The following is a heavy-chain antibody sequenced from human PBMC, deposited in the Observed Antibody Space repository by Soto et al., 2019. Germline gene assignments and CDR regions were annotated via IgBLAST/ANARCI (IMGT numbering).Heavy chain of an antibody. V-gene: IGHV4-31*03. D-gene: IGHD2-2*01. CDR2: IYYSGST. J-gene: IGHJ6*03. Sequence: SETLSLTCTVSGGSISSGGYYWSWIRQHPGKGLEWIGYIYYSGSTYYNPSLKSRVTISVDTSKNQFSLKLSSVTAADTAVYYCARAPGYCSSTSCYAYYYMDVWGKGTTVTVSS. CDR1: GGSISSGGYY. CDR3: ARAPGYCSSTSCYAYYYMDV.